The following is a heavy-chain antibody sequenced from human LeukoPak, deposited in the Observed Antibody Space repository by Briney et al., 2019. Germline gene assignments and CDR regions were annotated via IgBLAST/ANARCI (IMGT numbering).Heavy chain of an antibody. CDR3: ARGAKMYYDYVWGSSQPRLDY. V-gene: IGHV4-34*01. Sequence: PSETLSLTCAAYGGSFSGYYWSWIRQPPGKGLEWIGEINHSGSTNYNPSLKSRVTISVDTSKNQFSLKLSSVTAADTAVYYCARGAKMYYDYVWGSSQPRLDYWGQGTLVTVSS. D-gene: IGHD3-16*01. CDR1: GGSFSGYY. J-gene: IGHJ4*02. CDR2: INHSGST.